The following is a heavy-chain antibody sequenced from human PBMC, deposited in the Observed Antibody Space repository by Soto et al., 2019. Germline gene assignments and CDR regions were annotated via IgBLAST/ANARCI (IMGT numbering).Heavy chain of an antibody. V-gene: IGHV4-61*01. CDR2: VYYSGTT. D-gene: IGHD4-17*01. Sequence: SETLSLTCSVSGGSVSNKTYYWSWIRQPPGKRLEWIGYVYYSGTTSYNPSLKSRVTISVDLSKNQFSLRLSSVTTADTALYYCARTTAVPNTLRSRYFFDYWGQGTLVTVSS. CDR3: ARTTAVPNTLRSRYFFDY. CDR1: GGSVSNKTYY. J-gene: IGHJ4*02.